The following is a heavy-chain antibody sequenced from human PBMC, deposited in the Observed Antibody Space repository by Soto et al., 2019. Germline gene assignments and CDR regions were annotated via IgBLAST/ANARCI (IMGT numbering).Heavy chain of an antibody. CDR3: ARGLQRLFGGYKGHGYHGMDV. CDR1: GGSFTDYY. CDR2: TDHSGST. V-gene: IGHV4-34*01. D-gene: IGHD5-12*01. J-gene: IGHJ6*02. Sequence: QVQLQQWGAGLLKPSETLSLTCAVQGGSFTDYYWSWVRQPPGKGLEWIGETDHSGSTIYNPSLKRRVTISVDMSKRQFSLELTSVTAADTAVYYCARGLQRLFGGYKGHGYHGMDVWGQGTTVTVSS.